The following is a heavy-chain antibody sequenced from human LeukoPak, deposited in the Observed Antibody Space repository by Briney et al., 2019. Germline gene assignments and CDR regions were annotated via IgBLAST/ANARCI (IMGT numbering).Heavy chain of an antibody. D-gene: IGHD3-22*01. J-gene: IGHJ3*02. CDR3: ARLGSGYYRDAFDI. CDR1: GDSFSTYY. Sequence: PSETLSLTCTVSGDSFSTYYWSWIRQPAGKGLEWIGHIYTSGSTNYNPSLKSRVTVSVDTSKNQFSLKLSSVTAADTAVYYCARLGSGYYRDAFDIWGQGTMVTVSS. V-gene: IGHV4-4*07. CDR2: IYTSGST.